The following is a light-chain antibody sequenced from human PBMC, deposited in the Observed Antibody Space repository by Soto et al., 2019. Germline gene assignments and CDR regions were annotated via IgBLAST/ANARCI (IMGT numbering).Light chain of an antibody. J-gene: IGLJ3*02. CDR1: SSDVVGYNY. V-gene: IGLV2-8*01. Sequence: QSALTQPPSASGSPGQSVTISCTGTSSDVVGYNYVSWYQQHPGKAPKLVIYEATKRPSGVPDRFSGSKSGNTASLTVSGLQAEDEADYYCSSYAGSNNLVFGGGTKLTVL. CDR3: SSYAGSNNLV. CDR2: EAT.